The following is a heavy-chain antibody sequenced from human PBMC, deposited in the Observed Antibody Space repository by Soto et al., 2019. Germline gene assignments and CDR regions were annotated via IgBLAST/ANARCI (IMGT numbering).Heavy chain of an antibody. D-gene: IGHD2-2*01. CDR1: GFIFSDYY. V-gene: IGHV3-11*01. J-gene: IGHJ1*01. CDR3: ARGGYCSSTSCYPQYSQH. Sequence: QVQLVESGGGLVKPGGSLRLSCAASGFIFSDYYMTWIRQAPGKELEWVSYISSSGSTIYYADSVKGRFTVSRDNAKNSLYLQMNSLRADDTAVYYCARGGYCSSTSCYPQYSQHWGQGTLVTVSS. CDR2: ISSSGSTI.